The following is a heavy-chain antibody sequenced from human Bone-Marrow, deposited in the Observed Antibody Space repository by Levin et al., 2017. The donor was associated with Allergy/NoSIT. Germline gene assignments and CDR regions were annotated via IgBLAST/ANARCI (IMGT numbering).Heavy chain of an antibody. CDR2: ICPGDSDT. V-gene: IGHV5-51*01. CDR1: GFSFTTYC. D-gene: IGHD2-2*01. Sequence: LGESLKISCKGSGFSFTTYCIAWVRQVPGKGLEWVGIICPGDSDTRYSPSFQGQVTISADKSINTACLQWSSSWDTAMFYCARVPTGGCCRASCYAYSEPWGRGTLVRVAS. CDR3: ARVPTGGCCRASCYAYSEP. J-gene: IGHJ5*02.